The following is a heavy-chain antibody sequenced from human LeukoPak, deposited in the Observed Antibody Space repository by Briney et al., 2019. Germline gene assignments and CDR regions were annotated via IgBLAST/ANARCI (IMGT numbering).Heavy chain of an antibody. CDR2: IIPILGIA. Sequence: ASVKVSCKASGGTFSSYAISWVRQAPGQGLEWMGRIIPILGIANYAQKFQGRVTITADKSTSTAYMELSSLRSEDTAVYYCAREPIITMVRGVIRSYFDYWGQGTLVTVSS. J-gene: IGHJ4*02. V-gene: IGHV1-69*04. CDR3: AREPIITMVRGVIRSYFDY. CDR1: GGTFSSYA. D-gene: IGHD3-10*01.